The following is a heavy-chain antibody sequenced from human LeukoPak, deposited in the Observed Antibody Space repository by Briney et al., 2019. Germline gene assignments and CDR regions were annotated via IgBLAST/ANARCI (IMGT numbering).Heavy chain of an antibody. CDR2: IWNDGSNK. Sequence: GRSLRLSCAASGFTFSTYGMHWVRQAPGKGLEWVAVIWNDGSNKYYADSVKGRFTISRDNSKNTMYLQMNSLRVEDTAVYYCARASGPFDYWGQGTLVTVSS. V-gene: IGHV3-33*01. CDR3: ARASGPFDY. D-gene: IGHD1-26*01. J-gene: IGHJ4*02. CDR1: GFTFSTYG.